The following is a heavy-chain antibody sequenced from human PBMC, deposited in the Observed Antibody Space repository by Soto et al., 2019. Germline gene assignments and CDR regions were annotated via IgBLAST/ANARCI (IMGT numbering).Heavy chain of an antibody. CDR2: IKQAGSEK. Sequence: GGSLRLSCAASGFIFSSYWMSWVRQAPGKGLEWVANIKQAGSEKYYVDSVKGRFTISRDDAKNSLFLQMNSLRAEDTAVYYCARMGHLDVWANGTTVAVAS. CDR1: GFIFSSYW. D-gene: IGHD3-16*01. J-gene: IGHJ6*03. V-gene: IGHV3-7*01. CDR3: ARMGHLDV.